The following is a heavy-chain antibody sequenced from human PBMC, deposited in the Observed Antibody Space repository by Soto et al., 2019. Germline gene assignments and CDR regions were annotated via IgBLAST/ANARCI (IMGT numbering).Heavy chain of an antibody. J-gene: IGHJ4*02. CDR3: ARDPDIVATSFDY. Sequence: HPGVSLRLSCAASGFTCSRDGMHWVRQAPGKGLEWVAVIWYDGSNKYYADSVKGRFTISRDNSKNTLYLQMNSLRAEDTAVYYCARDPDIVATSFDYWGQGTLVTVSS. D-gene: IGHD5-12*01. V-gene: IGHV3-33*01. CDR2: IWYDGSNK. CDR1: GFTCSRDG.